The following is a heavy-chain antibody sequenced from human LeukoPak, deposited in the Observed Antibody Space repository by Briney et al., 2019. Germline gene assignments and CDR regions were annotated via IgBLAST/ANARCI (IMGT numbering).Heavy chain of an antibody. CDR3: ARVADSSSWYRGDLDY. CDR2: ISSSSSYI. Sequence: GGSLRLSCAASGFTFSSYSMNWVRQAPGKGLEWVSSISSSSSYIYYADSVKGRFIISRDNSENTLNLQMNSLRAEDTAVYYCARVADSSSWYRGDLDYWGQGTLVTVSS. CDR1: GFTFSSYS. V-gene: IGHV3-21*04. D-gene: IGHD6-13*01. J-gene: IGHJ4*02.